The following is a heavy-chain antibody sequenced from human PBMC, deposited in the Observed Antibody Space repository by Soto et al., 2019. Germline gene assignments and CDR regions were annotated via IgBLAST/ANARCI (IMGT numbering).Heavy chain of an antibody. CDR3: ARDWTHYDSTGPGAY. V-gene: IGHV1-3*01. J-gene: IGHJ4*02. CDR2: INAGNGDT. CDR1: GYTFTIYP. Sequence: SSVKVSCKASGYTFTIYPMHWVRQAPGQGLEWMGWINAGNGDTKYSQKFQGRVTITRDTSASTAYMELSSLRSEDTAVYYCARDWTHYDSTGPGAYWGQGAPVTIAS. D-gene: IGHD3-22*01.